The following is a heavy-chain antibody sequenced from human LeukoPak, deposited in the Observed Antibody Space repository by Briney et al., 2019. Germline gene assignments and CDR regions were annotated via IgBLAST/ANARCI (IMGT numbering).Heavy chain of an antibody. J-gene: IGHJ4*02. D-gene: IGHD3-10*01. CDR1: GFTFSSFP. Sequence: GGSLRLSCAASGFTFSSFPMSWVRQSPGKGLEWVSSVSGSGTITYYEDSVKGRFTISRDNPKSTLFLQMNSLRADDTGVYYCAIDRDGSARYFTNFDYWGQGTLVAVSA. CDR3: AIDRDGSARYFTNFDY. CDR2: VSGSGTIT. V-gene: IGHV3-23*01.